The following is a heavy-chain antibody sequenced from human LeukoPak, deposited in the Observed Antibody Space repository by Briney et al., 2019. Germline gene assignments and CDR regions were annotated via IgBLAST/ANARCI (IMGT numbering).Heavy chain of an antibody. J-gene: IGHJ4*02. CDR2: INYSGST. CDR3: ARYLAGGPFDY. D-gene: IGHD2-8*02. Sequence: TPSETLSLTCTVSGGSISSYYWSWIRQPPGKGLEWIGYINYSGSTNYNPSLKSRVTISVDTSKNQFSLKLSSVTTADTAVYYCARYLAGGPFDYWGQGTLVTVSS. V-gene: IGHV4-59*01. CDR1: GGSISSYY.